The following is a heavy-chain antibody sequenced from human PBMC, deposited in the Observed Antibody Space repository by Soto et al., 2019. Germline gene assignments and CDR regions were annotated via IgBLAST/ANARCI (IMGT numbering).Heavy chain of an antibody. CDR3: AGDEASGWSFDY. CDR2: INAGNGNT. Sequence: QVQLVQSGAEVKKPGASVKVSCKASGYTFTSYAMHWVRQAPGQRLEWMGWINAGNGNTKYSQKFQGRVTITRDTSATTGYMELSSLRSEDTAVYYSAGDEASGWSFDYWGQGTLVTVSS. D-gene: IGHD6-19*01. CDR1: GYTFTSYA. J-gene: IGHJ4*02. V-gene: IGHV1-3*01.